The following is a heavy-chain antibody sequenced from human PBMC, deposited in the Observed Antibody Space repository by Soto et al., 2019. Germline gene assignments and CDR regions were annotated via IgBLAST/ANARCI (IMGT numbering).Heavy chain of an antibody. CDR1: GGTFSSYA. CDR2: IIPIFDTT. Sequence: QVQLVQSGAEVKKPGSSVKVSCKASGGTFSSYAITWVRQAPGQGLEWMGGIIPIFDTTNYAQKFQGRVTIAADKSTSTAYMELSSLRSEDTAVYYCASPMGASIRDRYCSADAFYVAVDYWGQGTLVTVYS. CDR3: ASPMGASIRDRYCSADAFYVAVDY. V-gene: IGHV1-69*06. D-gene: IGHD2-15*01. J-gene: IGHJ4*02.